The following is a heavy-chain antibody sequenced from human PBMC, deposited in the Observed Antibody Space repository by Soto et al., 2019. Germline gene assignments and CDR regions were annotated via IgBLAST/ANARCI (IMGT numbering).Heavy chain of an antibody. CDR1: GYTFTSYG. CDR2: ISAYNGNT. D-gene: IGHD6-19*01. J-gene: IGHJ6*04. Sequence: QVQLVQSGAEVKKPGASVKVSCKASGYTFTSYGISWVRQAPGQGLEWMGWISAYNGNTNYAQKLQGRVTMTIDTSTSTAYMELRSLRSDDTAVYYCARDLEAVAGYYYGMDVWGEGTTVTVSS. V-gene: IGHV1-18*01. CDR3: ARDLEAVAGYYYGMDV.